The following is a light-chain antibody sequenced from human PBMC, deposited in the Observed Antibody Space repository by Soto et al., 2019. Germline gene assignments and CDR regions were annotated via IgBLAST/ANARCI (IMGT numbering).Light chain of an antibody. CDR2: EDN. V-gene: IGLV6-57*03. CDR1: SGSIASNY. J-gene: IGLJ3*02. Sequence: NFMLTQPHSVSESPGKTVTISCTRSSGSIASNYVQWYQQRPGSAPTTVIYEDNQRPSGVPDRFSGSIDSSSNSASLTISGLKTEDEADYYYQSYDSSTLWVFGGGTKLTVL. CDR3: QSYDSSTLWV.